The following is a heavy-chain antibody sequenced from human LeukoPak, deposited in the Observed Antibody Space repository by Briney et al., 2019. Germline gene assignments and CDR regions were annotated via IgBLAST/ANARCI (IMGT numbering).Heavy chain of an antibody. D-gene: IGHD6-19*01. Sequence: GGSLRLSCTASGFTFSSYTMSWVRQAPGKGLKWVSTITTGGPNTYYADSVKGRFTVSRDDSKNTLYLQMNSLRAEDTAVYYCAKDASEQWLVHYYYYGMDVWGQGTTVTVSS. CDR1: GFTFSSYT. CDR3: AKDASEQWLVHYYYYGMDV. CDR2: ITTGGPNT. V-gene: IGHV3-23*01. J-gene: IGHJ6*02.